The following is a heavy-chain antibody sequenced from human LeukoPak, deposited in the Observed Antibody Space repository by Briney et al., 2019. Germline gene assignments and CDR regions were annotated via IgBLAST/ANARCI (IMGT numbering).Heavy chain of an antibody. CDR3: ARELHTAYKKGSSGNY. D-gene: IGHD3-22*01. CDR2: IYSGGST. J-gene: IGHJ4*02. CDR1: GFTVSSNY. Sequence: AGGSLRLSCAASGFTVSSNYMSWVRQAPGKGLEWVSVIYSGGSTYYADSVKGRFTISRDNSKNTLYLQMNSLRAEDTAVYYCARELHTAYKKGSSGNYWGQGTLVTVSS. V-gene: IGHV3-53*01.